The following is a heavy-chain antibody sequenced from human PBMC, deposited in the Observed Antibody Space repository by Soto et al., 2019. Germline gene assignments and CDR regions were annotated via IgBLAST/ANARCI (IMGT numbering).Heavy chain of an antibody. Sequence: ASVKVSCKASGYTFTSYAMHWVRQAPGQRLEWMGWINAGNGNTKYSQKFQGRVTITRDTSASTAYMELSSLRSEDTAVYYCAAPGYCSSTSCREVDYYYGMDVWGQGTTVTVSS. CDR2: INAGNGNT. CDR1: GYTFTSYA. V-gene: IGHV1-3*01. D-gene: IGHD2-2*01. J-gene: IGHJ6*02. CDR3: AAPGYCSSTSCREVDYYYGMDV.